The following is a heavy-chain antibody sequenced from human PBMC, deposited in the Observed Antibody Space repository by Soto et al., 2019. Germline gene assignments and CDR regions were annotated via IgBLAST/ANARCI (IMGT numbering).Heavy chain of an antibody. D-gene: IGHD3-3*01. CDR1: GFTFSSYS. V-gene: IGHV3-48*02. CDR2: ISSSSSTI. CDR3: ARSYYDFWSGYYTLDY. J-gene: IGHJ4*02. Sequence: LILSCAASGFTFSSYSMNWVRHAPVKGLEWVSYISSSSSTIYYADSVKGRFTISRDNAKNSLYLQMNSLRDEDTAVYYCARSYYDFWSGYYTLDYWGQGTLVTVSS.